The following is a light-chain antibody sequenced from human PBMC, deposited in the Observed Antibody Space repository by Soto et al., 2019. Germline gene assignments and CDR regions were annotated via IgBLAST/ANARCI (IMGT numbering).Light chain of an antibody. CDR1: QSIGSW. CDR2: KAS. J-gene: IGKJ2*01. Sequence: DIQMTQSPSTLSASVGHRVTITCRASQSIGSWLAWYQQKPRKAPKLLIYKASNLQSGVPSRFSGSGSGTEFTLTINGLQPDDFATYYCQHYSSYYTFGQGTKLEIK. V-gene: IGKV1-5*03. CDR3: QHYSSYYT.